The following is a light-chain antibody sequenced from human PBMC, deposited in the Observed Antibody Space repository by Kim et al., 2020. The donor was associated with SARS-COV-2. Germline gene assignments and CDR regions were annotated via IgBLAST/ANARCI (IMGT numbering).Light chain of an antibody. V-gene: IGKV4-1*01. CDR1: QSVLYSSNNKNY. CDR3: QQYYSNPLT. CDR2: WAS. J-gene: IGKJ4*01. Sequence: DIVMTQSPDSLAVSLDERATINCKSSQSVLYSSNNKNYLAWYQQKPGQPPKLLIYWASTRESGVPDRFSGSGSGTDFTLTISNLQAEDVAVYYCQQYYSNPLTFGGGTKVEI.